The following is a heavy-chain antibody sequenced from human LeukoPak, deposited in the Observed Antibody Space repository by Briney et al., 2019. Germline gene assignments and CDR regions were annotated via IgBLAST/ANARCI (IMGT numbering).Heavy chain of an antibody. D-gene: IGHD6-13*01. CDR3: ARGVYIAAAQYGY. V-gene: IGHV4-59*11. CDR2: IYYSGTT. Sequence: SETLSLTCTVSGGSISSHYWSWIRQPPGKGLEWIGYIYYSGTTNHNPSLKSRVTISVDTSKNQFSLKLSSVTAADTAVYHCARGVYIAAAQYGYWGQGTLVSVSS. CDR1: GGSISSHY. J-gene: IGHJ4*02.